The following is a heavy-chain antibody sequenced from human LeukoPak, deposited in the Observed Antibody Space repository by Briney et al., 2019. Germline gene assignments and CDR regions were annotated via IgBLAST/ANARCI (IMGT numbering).Heavy chain of an antibody. V-gene: IGHV3-30*18. D-gene: IGHD3-22*01. J-gene: IGHJ4*02. Sequence: GGSLRLSCAASGFTFSSYGMHWVRQAPGKGLEWVAVISYDGSNKYYADSVKGRFTISRDNSKNTLYLQMNSLRAEDTAVYYCAKVQSYYYDSSGELDYWGRGTLVTVSS. CDR1: GFTFSSYG. CDR2: ISYDGSNK. CDR3: AKVQSYYYDSSGELDY.